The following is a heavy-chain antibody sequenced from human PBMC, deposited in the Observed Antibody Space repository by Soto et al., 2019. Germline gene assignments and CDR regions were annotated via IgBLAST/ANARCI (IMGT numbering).Heavy chain of an antibody. CDR1: GRTFSSDV. Sequence: SVKVSCKASGRTFSSDVIKWVRQAPGQGLEWMGGITPIFSTTKYAQKFQGRVTVTTDESASTVYLELSSLRSEDTAVYYCATGPLYASGVANYWGQGALVTVSS. J-gene: IGHJ4*02. V-gene: IGHV1-69*05. CDR2: ITPIFSTT. CDR3: ATGPLYASGVANY. D-gene: IGHD3-10*01.